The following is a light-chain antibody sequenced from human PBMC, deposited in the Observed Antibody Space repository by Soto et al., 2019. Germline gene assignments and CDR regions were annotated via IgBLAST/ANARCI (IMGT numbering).Light chain of an antibody. J-gene: IGKJ4*01. CDR3: QQYDSSPLT. CDR1: QRVSSSN. Sequence: EIVLTQSPGTLSLSPGERVTLSCRASQRVSSSNVAWYQQKPGQAPRLLIYGASNGASGIPDRFSGSGSGTDFTLTISRLEPEDFAVYYCQQYDSSPLTFGGGTKVEIK. V-gene: IGKV3-20*01. CDR2: GAS.